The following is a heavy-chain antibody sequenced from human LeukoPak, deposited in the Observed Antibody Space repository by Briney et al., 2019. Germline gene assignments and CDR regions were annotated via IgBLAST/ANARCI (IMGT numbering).Heavy chain of an antibody. V-gene: IGHV1-3*03. CDR1: GYTFTSYG. CDR2: INAGNGNT. Sequence: ASVKVSCKASGYTFTSYGISWVRQAPGQGLEWMGWINAGNGNTKYSQEFQGRVTITRDTSASTAYMELSSLRSEDMAVYYCARDLPGPLYYFDYWGQGTLVTVSS. J-gene: IGHJ4*02. CDR3: ARDLPGPLYYFDY.